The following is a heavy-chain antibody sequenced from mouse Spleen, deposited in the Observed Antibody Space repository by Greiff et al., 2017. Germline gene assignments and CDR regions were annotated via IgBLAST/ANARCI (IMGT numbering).Heavy chain of an antibody. Sequence: QVQLKESGPELVKPGASVKISCKASGYTFTDYYINWVKQRPGQGLEWIGWIFPGSGSTYYNEKFKGKATLTVDKSSSTAYMLLSSLTSEDSAVYFCARRGSFYYGSSNLFAHWGQGTLVTVSA. CDR3: ARRGSFYYGSSNLFAH. CDR1: GYTFTDYY. V-gene: IGHV1-75*01. J-gene: IGHJ3*01. CDR2: IFPGSGST. D-gene: IGHD1-1*01.